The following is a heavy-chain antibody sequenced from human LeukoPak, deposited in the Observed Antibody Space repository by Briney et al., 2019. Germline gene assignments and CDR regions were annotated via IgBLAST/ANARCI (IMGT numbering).Heavy chain of an antibody. CDR2: IYYSGST. V-gene: IGHV4-59*01. CDR1: GDSINSYY. Sequence: PSETLSLTCNVTGDSINSYYWSWIRQPPGKGLEWIGYIYYSGSTDYNPSLKSRVTISVDSSKNQFSLKLKSVTAADTAVYYCARGFYGSGSYYNVNGAFDIWGQGTMVTVSS. CDR3: ARGFYGSGSYYNVNGAFDI. J-gene: IGHJ3*02. D-gene: IGHD3-10*01.